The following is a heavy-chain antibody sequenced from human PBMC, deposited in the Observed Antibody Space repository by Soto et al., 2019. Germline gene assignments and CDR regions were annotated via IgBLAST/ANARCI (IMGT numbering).Heavy chain of an antibody. V-gene: IGHV4-30-4*01. CDR2: IYYSGGT. CDR1: GGSISSGDYY. Sequence: QVQLQESGPGLVKPSQTLSLTCTVSGGSISSGDYYWSWIRQPPGKGLEWIGYIYYSGGTYYNPSLKSRVTISVDTCKNQFSLKLTSVTAADTAVYYCARDPSTGLHGDYWGQGTLVTVSS. CDR3: ARDPSTGLHGDY. J-gene: IGHJ4*02. D-gene: IGHD5-12*01.